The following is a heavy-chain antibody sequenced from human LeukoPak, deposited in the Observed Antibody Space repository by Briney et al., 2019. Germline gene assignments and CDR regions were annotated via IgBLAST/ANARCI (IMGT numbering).Heavy chain of an antibody. CDR1: GLSFSSYA. J-gene: IGHJ4*02. Sequence: PGGSLRLSCAASGLSFSSYAMSWVRQAAGKGLEWVSGISSSGGSPYYADSVQGRFTISRDNSKNTLFLQMTGLRAEDTAVYYCADLGTTYYYDRSTYWGQGTLVAVSS. V-gene: IGHV3-23*01. CDR2: ISSSGGSP. CDR3: ADLGTTYYYDRSTY. D-gene: IGHD3-22*01.